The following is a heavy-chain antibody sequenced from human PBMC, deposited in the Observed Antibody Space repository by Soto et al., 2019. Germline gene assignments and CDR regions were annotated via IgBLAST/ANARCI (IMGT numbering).Heavy chain of an antibody. J-gene: IGHJ6*02. V-gene: IGHV3-74*01. CDR3: ARDRLYGMDV. Sequence: EVQLVESGGGLVQPGGSLRLSCAASEFTFNIYWMHWVRQAPGKGLVWVSHVNSDGSFTTYADSVKGRFTISRDNAKSTLYLQMNSLRAEDTAVYYCARDRLYGMDVWGQGTTVTVSS. D-gene: IGHD6-6*01. CDR2: VNSDGSFT. CDR1: EFTFNIYW.